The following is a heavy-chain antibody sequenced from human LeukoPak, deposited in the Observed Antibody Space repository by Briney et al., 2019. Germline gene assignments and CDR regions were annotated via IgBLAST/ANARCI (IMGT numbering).Heavy chain of an antibody. J-gene: IGHJ4*02. Sequence: PSETLSLTCTVSGGSISSGDYYWSWIRQPPGKGLEWIGYIYYSGSTNYNPSLKSRVTISVDTSKNQFSLKLSSVTAADTAVYYCARGFTYYDILTGYDYYFDYWGQGTLVTVSS. D-gene: IGHD3-9*01. CDR3: ARGFTYYDILTGYDYYFDY. CDR2: IYYSGST. V-gene: IGHV4-61*08. CDR1: GGSISSGDYY.